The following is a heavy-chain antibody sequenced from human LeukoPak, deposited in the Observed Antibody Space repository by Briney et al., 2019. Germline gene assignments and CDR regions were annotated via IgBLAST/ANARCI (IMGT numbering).Heavy chain of an antibody. CDR1: GYTFTSYD. CDR3: ARGPPIVLVVVAAWGSWFDP. V-gene: IGHV1-8*01. Sequence: ASVKVSCKASGYTFTSYDINWVRQATGQGLEWMGWMNPNSGNTGCAQKFQGRVTMTRNTSISTAYMELSSLRSEDTAVYYCARGPPIVLVVVAAWGSWFDPWGQGTLVTVSS. J-gene: IGHJ5*02. CDR2: MNPNSGNT. D-gene: IGHD2-15*01.